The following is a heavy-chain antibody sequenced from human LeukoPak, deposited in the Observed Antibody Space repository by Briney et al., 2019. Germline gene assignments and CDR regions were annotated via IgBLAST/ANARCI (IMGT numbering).Heavy chain of an antibody. Sequence: PSETLSLTCAVYGGSLSGYYWSWIRQPPGKGLEWIGEINHSGSTNYNPSLKSRVTISVDTSKNQFSLKLSSVTAADTAVYYCARVKIPYCGGDCYGDAFDIWGQGTMVTVSS. V-gene: IGHV4-34*01. CDR3: ARVKIPYCGGDCYGDAFDI. J-gene: IGHJ3*02. D-gene: IGHD2-21*02. CDR1: GGSLSGYY. CDR2: INHSGST.